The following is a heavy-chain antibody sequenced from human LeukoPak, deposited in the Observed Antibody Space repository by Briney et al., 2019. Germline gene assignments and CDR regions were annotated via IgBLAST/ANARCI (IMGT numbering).Heavy chain of an antibody. J-gene: IGHJ3*02. V-gene: IGHV3-15*01. CDR2: IKSKTDGGTT. D-gene: IGHD1-26*01. CDR1: GFTFNNAW. CDR3: ARGGSYLSAFDI. Sequence: GGSLRLSCAASGFTFNNAWMTWVRQAPGKGLEWVGRIKSKTDGGTTDYAAPVKGRFTISRDNSKNTLYLQMNSLRAEDTAVYYCARGGSYLSAFDIWGQGTMVTVSS.